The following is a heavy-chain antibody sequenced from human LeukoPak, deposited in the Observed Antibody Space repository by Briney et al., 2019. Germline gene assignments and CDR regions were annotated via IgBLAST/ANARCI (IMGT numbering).Heavy chain of an antibody. CDR3: AKAPRPLSGGPYYMDV. Sequence: PGRPLRLSCAASGFTFSSYGMHWVRQAPGKGLEWVAVIWYDGSNKYYADSVKGRFTISRDNSKNTLYLQMNSLRAEDTAVYYCAKAPRPLSGGPYYMDVWGKGTTVTVSS. CDR2: IWYDGSNK. V-gene: IGHV3-33*06. CDR1: GFTFSSYG. J-gene: IGHJ6*03. D-gene: IGHD2-15*01.